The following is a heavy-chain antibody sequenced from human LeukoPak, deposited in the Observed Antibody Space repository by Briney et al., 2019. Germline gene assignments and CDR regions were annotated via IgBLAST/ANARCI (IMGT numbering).Heavy chain of an antibody. CDR1: GFTLSSYA. D-gene: IGHD2-15*01. J-gene: IGHJ4*02. CDR3: AKQRSEVVVAATNY. V-gene: IGHV3-23*01. Sequence: GGSLRLSCAASGFTLSSYAMSWVRQAPGKGLEWVSAISGSGGNTYYTDSVKGRFTISRGNSQNTLYLQMNSLRAEDTAVYYCAKQRSEVVVAATNYWGQGTLVTVSS. CDR2: ISGSGGNT.